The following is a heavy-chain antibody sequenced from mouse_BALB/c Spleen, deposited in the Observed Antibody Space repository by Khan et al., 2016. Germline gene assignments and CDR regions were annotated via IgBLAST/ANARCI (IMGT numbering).Heavy chain of an antibody. CDR2: ISDGGSYT. V-gene: IGHV5-4*02. Sequence: VPLVASGGGLVKPGGSLKLSCAASGFTFSDYYMYWVRQTPEKRLEWVATISDGGSYTYYPDSVKGRFTISRDNAKNNLYLQMSSLKSEDTAMYYCARDLNWYFDVWGAGTTVTVSS. CDR1: GFTFSDYY. J-gene: IGHJ1*01. CDR3: ARDLNWYFDV.